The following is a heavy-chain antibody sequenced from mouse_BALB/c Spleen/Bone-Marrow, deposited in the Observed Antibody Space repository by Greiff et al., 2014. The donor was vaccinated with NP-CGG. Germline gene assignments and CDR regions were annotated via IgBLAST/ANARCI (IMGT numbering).Heavy chain of an antibody. CDR3: ARSTATGFAY. CDR1: GYSFTGYY. V-gene: IGHV1-26*01. J-gene: IGHJ3*01. D-gene: IGHD1-2*01. Sequence: EVKLMESGPDLVKPGASVKISCKASGYSFTGYYVYWVKQSHGKSLEWIGRVNPNNGDISYNQKFKGKAILTVDKSSSTAYMELRSLTSEDSAVYHCARSTATGFAYWGQGTLVTVSA. CDR2: VNPNNGDI.